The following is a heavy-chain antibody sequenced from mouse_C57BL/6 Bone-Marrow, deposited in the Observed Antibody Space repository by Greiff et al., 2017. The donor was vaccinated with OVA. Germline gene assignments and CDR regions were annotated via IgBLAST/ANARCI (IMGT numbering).Heavy chain of an antibody. D-gene: IGHD3-2*02. CDR3: ARLRSSGAWFAY. V-gene: IGHV1-59*01. J-gene: IGHJ3*01. CDR2: IDPSDSYT. Sequence: QVQLQQPGAELVRPGTSVKLSCKASGYTFTSYWMHWVKQRPGQGLEWIGVIDPSDSYTNYNQKFKGKATLTVDTSSSTAYMQLSSLTSEDSAVYYCARLRSSGAWFAYWGQGTLVTVSA. CDR1: GYTFTSYW.